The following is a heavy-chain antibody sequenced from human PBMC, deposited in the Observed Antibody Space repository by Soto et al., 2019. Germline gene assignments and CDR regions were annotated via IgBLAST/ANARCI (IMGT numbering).Heavy chain of an antibody. V-gene: IGHV1-18*01. D-gene: IGHD2-15*01. CDR3: ARADFEVVPAATYIDH. Sequence: QVQLVQSGAEVKKPGASVKVACKASGYTFTSFVISWVRQAPGQGLEWMGWISASNGDTNSAQKFQGSLTMATDTSTNTACMELRSLRSDDTVVYYCARADFEVVPAATYIDHWGQGTRVSVSS. J-gene: IGHJ4*02. CDR2: ISASNGDT. CDR1: GYTFTSFV.